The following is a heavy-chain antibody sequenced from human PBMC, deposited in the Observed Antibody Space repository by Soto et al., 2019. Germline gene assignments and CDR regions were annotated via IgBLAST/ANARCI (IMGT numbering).Heavy chain of an antibody. Sequence: ASVKVSCKASGYTFTSYGISWVRQAPGQGLEWMGWISAYNGNTNYAQKLQGRVTMTTDTSTSTAYMELRSLRSDDTAVYYCARDPDSSGHYFEFDPWGQGTLVTVS. D-gene: IGHD3-22*01. J-gene: IGHJ5*02. CDR3: ARDPDSSGHYFEFDP. CDR2: ISAYNGNT. V-gene: IGHV1-18*04. CDR1: GYTFTSYG.